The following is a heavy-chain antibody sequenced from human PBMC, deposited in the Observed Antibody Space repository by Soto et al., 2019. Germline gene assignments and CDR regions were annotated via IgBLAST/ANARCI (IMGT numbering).Heavy chain of an antibody. V-gene: IGHV1-2*04. CDR1: GYTFTGYY. J-gene: IGHJ6*02. Sequence: ASVKVSCKASGYTFTGYYMHWVRQAPGQGLEWMGWINPNSGGTNYAQKFQGWVTMTRDESTSTAYMQLSSLRSEDTAMYYCARGTSYYFAMDVWGQGTTVTVSS. CDR2: INPNSGGT. CDR3: ARGTSYYFAMDV. D-gene: IGHD3-10*01.